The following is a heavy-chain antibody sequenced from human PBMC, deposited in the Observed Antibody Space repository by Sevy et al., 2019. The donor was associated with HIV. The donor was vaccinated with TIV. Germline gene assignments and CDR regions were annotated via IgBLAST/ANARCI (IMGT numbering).Heavy chain of an antibody. J-gene: IGHJ4*02. CDR3: ARRASQGNHPLDL. Sequence: SETLSLTCAVSGGSISGYFWSWIRQPPGKGLEFIGWIHYRGTTNYNPSVSSRVSMSVHTSRNHFSLKLFSLTAADTAIYYCARRASQGNHPLDLWGQGTLVTVSS. V-gene: IGHV4-59*12. D-gene: IGHD3-3*01. CDR2: IHYRGTT. CDR1: GGSISGYF.